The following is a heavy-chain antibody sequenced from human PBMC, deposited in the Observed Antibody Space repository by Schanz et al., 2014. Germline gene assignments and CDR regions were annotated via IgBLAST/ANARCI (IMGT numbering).Heavy chain of an antibody. CDR3: ARKVVATIGGYYDN. D-gene: IGHD5-12*01. V-gene: IGHV3-NL1*01. J-gene: IGHJ4*02. CDR1: GFMFSSYG. Sequence: QVQLVESGGGVVQPGRSLRLSCAASGFMFSSYGMHWVRQAPGKGLEWVSAMNESHSTIYYADSVRGRFTISRDNAENTLFLQMNSLRAEDTAVYYCARKVVATIGGYYDNWGQGTLVIVSS. CDR2: MNESHSTI.